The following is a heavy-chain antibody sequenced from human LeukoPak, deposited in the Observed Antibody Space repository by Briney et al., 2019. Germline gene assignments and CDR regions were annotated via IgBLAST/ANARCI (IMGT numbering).Heavy chain of an antibody. D-gene: IGHD5-18*01. V-gene: IGHV3-30*03. Sequence: PGGSLRLSCAASGFTFSSYGMHWVRQAPGKGLEWVAVISYDGSIKHYADSVKGRFTISRDNFKNTGYLQMNSLRAEDTAVYYCARGAMAGPFDYWGQGILVTVSS. J-gene: IGHJ4*02. CDR2: ISYDGSIK. CDR1: GFTFSSYG. CDR3: ARGAMAGPFDY.